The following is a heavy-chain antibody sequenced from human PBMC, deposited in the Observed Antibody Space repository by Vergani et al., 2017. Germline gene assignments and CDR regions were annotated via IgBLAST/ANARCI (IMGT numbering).Heavy chain of an antibody. J-gene: IGHJ5*02. CDR2: ITPFNGNT. D-gene: IGHD4-17*01. CDR3: ARRYGSGENWFDP. V-gene: IGHV1-45*02. CDR1: GYTFTYRY. Sequence: QMQLVQSGAEVKKTGSSVKVSCKASGYTFTYRYLHWVRQAPGQALEWMGWITPFNGNTNYAQKFQDRVTITRDRSMSTAYMELSSLRSEDTAMYYCARRYGSGENWFDPWGQGTLVTVSS.